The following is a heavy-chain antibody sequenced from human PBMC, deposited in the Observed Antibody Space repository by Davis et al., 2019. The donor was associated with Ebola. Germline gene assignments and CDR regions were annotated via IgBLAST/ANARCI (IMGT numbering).Heavy chain of an antibody. CDR2: IKSITDGGTT. J-gene: IGHJ3*02. V-gene: IGHV3-15*01. CDR1: GFTFSNAW. D-gene: IGHD4-11*01. CDR3: TTQGVTTTTKGVFDI. Sequence: PGGSLRLSCAASGFTFSNAWMSWVRQSPGKGLEWVGRIKSITDGGTTDYAAPVKGRFAISRDDSKNTLYLQMNSLKTEDTAGYYCTTQGVTTTTKGVFDIWGQGTMVTVSS.